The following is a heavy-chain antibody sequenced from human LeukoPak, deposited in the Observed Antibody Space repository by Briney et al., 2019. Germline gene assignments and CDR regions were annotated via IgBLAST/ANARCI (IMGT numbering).Heavy chain of an antibody. CDR2: ISGSGRTI. V-gene: IGHV3-48*03. CDR1: GFTFSSYE. J-gene: IGHJ4*02. D-gene: IGHD5/OR15-5a*01. Sequence: GGSLRLSCAASGFTFSSYEMNWVRQAPGKGLEWVSYISGSGRTIDYADSVKGRFTISRDNTKNSVYLQMNSLRAEDTATYFCVRDAVVSPEVLLTAWDYFDCWGQGTLVTVSS. CDR3: VRDAVVSPEVLLTAWDYFDC.